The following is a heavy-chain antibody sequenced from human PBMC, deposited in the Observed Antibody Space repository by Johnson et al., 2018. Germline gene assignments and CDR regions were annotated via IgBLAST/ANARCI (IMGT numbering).Heavy chain of an antibody. CDR3: GTDRCGGYCSGY. V-gene: IGHV3-48*01. Sequence: VQLVESGGGLVQPGGSLRLSCAASGFTFSTYWMHWVRQAPGKGLVWVSYIRRTSSNIYYADSVKGRFTISRDNSKNTVYLQMSSLRAEDTAIYYCGTDRCGGYCSGYWGQGTPVTVSS. J-gene: IGHJ4*02. CDR2: IRRTSSNI. CDR1: GFTFSTYW. D-gene: IGHD2-15*01.